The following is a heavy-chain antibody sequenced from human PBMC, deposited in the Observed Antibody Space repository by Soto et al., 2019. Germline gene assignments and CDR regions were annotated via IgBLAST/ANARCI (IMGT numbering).Heavy chain of an antibody. V-gene: IGHV4-4*07. Sequence: QVQLQESGPGLVKPSETLSLTCTVSGGSISSYSCSWIRQPAGKGLEWIGRIYTSGSTNYNPSLKSPVTMSEDTSTNQFSLKLSSVTAADTAVYYCATTIAARPSFRGMDGWGQGTTVTVSS. D-gene: IGHD6-6*01. CDR3: ATTIAARPSFRGMDG. CDR2: IYTSGST. J-gene: IGHJ6*02. CDR1: GGSISSYS.